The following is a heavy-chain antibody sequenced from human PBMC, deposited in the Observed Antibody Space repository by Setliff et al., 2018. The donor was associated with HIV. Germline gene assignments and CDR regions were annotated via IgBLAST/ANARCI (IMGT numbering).Heavy chain of an antibody. CDR1: GGSISSSSYY. CDR2: IYTTGST. CDR3: ARQDQYDDSGYYVGFYGMDV. D-gene: IGHD3-22*01. J-gene: IGHJ6*02. Sequence: SETLSLTCAVSGGSISSSSYYWTWIRQPAGKGLEWIGRIYTTGSTNYNPSLKSRVTISVDTSKNQFSLKLSSVTAADTAVYYCARQDQYDDSGYYVGFYGMDVWGQGTTVTVSS. V-gene: IGHV4-61*02.